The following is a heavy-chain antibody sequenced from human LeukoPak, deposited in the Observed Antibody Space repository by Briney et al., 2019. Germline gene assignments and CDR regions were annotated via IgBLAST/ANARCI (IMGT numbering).Heavy chain of an antibody. CDR3: ARDSIFMAEGY. V-gene: IGHV3-7*01. CDR2: IKQDGSEK. D-gene: IGHD2-2*01. J-gene: IGHJ4*02. Sequence: GGSLRLSCVASRFTFSSYWMSWVRQAPGKGLEWVANIKQDGSEKYYVDSVKGRFTISRDNAKNSLYLQMNSLRAEDTAVYYCARDSIFMAEGYWGQGTLVTVSS. CDR1: RFTFSSYW.